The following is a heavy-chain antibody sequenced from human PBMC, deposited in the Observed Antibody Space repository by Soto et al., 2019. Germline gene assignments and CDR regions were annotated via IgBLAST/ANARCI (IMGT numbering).Heavy chain of an antibody. D-gene: IGHD6-19*01. CDR2: IIPIFATP. CDR3: AREGPVAGNYGMDV. V-gene: IGHV1-69*06. CDR1: GGTFSTYA. J-gene: IGHJ6*02. Sequence: QVQLLQSGAEVKKPVSSVKVSCKASGGTFSTYAISWVRQAPGQGLEWMGGIIPIFATPSYAQKFQGRVTITADKSTSTAYMELRSLRSDDTAVYYCAREGPVAGNYGMDVWGQGTTVTVSS.